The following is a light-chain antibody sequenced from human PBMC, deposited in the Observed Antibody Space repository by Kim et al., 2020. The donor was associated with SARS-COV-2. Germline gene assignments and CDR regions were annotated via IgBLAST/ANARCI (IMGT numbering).Light chain of an antibody. CDR3: QQYGSSPRT. V-gene: IGKV3-20*01. Sequence: SPGEQATPSCRASQSVSSSYLAWYQQKPGQAPRLLIYGASSRATGIPDRFSGSGSGTDFTLTISRLEPEDFAVYYCQQYGSSPRTFGQGTKVDIK. CDR1: QSVSSSY. J-gene: IGKJ1*01. CDR2: GAS.